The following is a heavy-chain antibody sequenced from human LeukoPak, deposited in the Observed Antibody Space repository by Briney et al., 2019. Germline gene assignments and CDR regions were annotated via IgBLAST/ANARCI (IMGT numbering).Heavy chain of an antibody. D-gene: IGHD4-23*01. CDR2: IRYDASDK. Sequence: GGSLRLSCAASGFTFSSYGMHWVRQAPGKGLEWVAFIRYDASDKYYADSVKGRFTISRDNSKNTLYLQMNSLRAEDTAVYYCARNYGGNYYFDYWGQGTLVTVSS. V-gene: IGHV3-30*02. J-gene: IGHJ4*02. CDR1: GFTFSSYG. CDR3: ARNYGGNYYFDY.